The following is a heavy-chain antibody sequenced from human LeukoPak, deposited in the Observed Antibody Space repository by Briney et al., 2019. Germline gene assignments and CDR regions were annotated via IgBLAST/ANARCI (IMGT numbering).Heavy chain of an antibody. CDR3: ARGSGWNSFDP. V-gene: IGHV4-61*02. Sequence: SSQTLSLTCTVSGGSISTDLYYWTWIRQPAGKGLEWIGRIYSNGWTDYNPPLKSRVSISIDTSKDHFSLKMSLATAADTALYYCARGSGWNSFDPWGQGTLVTVSS. CDR1: GGSISTDLYY. J-gene: IGHJ5*02. CDR2: IYSNGWT. D-gene: IGHD6-19*01.